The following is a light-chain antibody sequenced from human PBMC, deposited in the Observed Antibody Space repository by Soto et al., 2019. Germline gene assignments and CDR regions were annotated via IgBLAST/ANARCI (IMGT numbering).Light chain of an antibody. V-gene: IGLV9-49*01. Sequence: QPVLTQPPSASASLGASVTLTCTLSSGYSNYKVDWYQQRPGKGPRFVMRGGTGGIVSGLSLYLTIKNIQEEVESDYHCGADLGSESNFPWVFGGGTKLTVL. CDR1: SGYSNYK. CDR3: GADLGSESNFPWV. J-gene: IGLJ3*02. CDR2: GGTGGIV.